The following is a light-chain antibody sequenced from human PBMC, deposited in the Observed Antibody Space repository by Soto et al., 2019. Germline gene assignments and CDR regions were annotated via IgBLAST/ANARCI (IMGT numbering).Light chain of an antibody. CDR3: QQYNNWPLT. CDR2: DAS. V-gene: IGKV3-15*01. J-gene: IGKJ4*01. CDR1: QSVSSN. Sequence: EIVMTQSPATLSMSPGERATLSCRASQSVSSNLAWYQQRPGQAPRLLIYDASARATGIPASFSGSGSGTEFTLTISSLQSEDFATYYCQQYNNWPLTFGGGTKVEIK.